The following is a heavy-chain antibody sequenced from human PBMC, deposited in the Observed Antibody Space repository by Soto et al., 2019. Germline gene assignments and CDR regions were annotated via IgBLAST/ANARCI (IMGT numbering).Heavy chain of an antibody. D-gene: IGHD6-19*01. CDR2: IYYSGST. V-gene: IGHV4-59*01. J-gene: IGHJ4*02. Sequence: QVQLQESGPGLVKPSETLSLTCTVSGGSISSYYWSWIRQPPGKGLEWIGYIYYSGSTNYNPSLRRRVTISVDMSKNQFSLTLSSVTAADTAVYYCASHYRRRGWEWATEPLFDYWGQGTLVTVSS. CDR1: GGSISSYY. CDR3: ASHYRRRGWEWATEPLFDY.